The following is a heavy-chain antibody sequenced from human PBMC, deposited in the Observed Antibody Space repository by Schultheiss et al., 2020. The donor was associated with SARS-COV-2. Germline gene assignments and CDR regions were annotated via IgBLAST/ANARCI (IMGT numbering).Heavy chain of an antibody. Sequence: GESLKISCKGSGYSFTSYWIGWVRQMPGKGLEWMGRIDPSDSYTNYSPSFQGHVTISADKSISTAYLQWSSLKASDTAMYYCARLRYSYGYGYYGMDVWGQGTTVTVSS. J-gene: IGHJ6*02. D-gene: IGHD5-18*01. V-gene: IGHV5-10-1*01. CDR2: IDPSDSYT. CDR1: GYSFTSYW. CDR3: ARLRYSYGYGYYGMDV.